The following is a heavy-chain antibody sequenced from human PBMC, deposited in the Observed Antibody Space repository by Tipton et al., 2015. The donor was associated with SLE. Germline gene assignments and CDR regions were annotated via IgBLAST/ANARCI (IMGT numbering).Heavy chain of an antibody. Sequence: TLSLTCTVSGGSISSGTYYWSWIRQPAGKGLEWIGHMYTSGSTNYNPSLKSRVTISVDTSKNQFSLKLSSVTAADTAVYYCARTPHYYGSGSRDYWGQGTLVTVSS. CDR3: ARTPHYYGSGSRDY. J-gene: IGHJ4*02. CDR1: GGSISSGTYY. CDR2: MYTSGST. D-gene: IGHD3-10*01. V-gene: IGHV4-61*09.